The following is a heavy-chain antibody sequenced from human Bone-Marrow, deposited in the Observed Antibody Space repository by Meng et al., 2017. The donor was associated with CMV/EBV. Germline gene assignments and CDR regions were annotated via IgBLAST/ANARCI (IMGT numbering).Heavy chain of an antibody. CDR2: ITSSGSTR. V-gene: IGHV3-11*01. D-gene: IGHD1-20*01. J-gene: IGHJ6*02. CDR1: GFTFGDYY. CDR3: ARGDNWKLTVYYGMDV. Sequence: GGSLRLSCAASGFTFGDYYMAWIRQAPGRGLDWVSYITSSGSTRYYADSVKGRFTISRDNAKNSLYLEMSSLRAEDTAVYYCARGDNWKLTVYYGMDVWGQGTTVTVSS.